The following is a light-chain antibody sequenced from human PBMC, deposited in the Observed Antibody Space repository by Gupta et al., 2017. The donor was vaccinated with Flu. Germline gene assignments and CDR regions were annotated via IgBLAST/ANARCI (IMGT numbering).Light chain of an antibody. CDR3: QQDCSSRT. V-gene: IGKV3-20*01. Sequence: EIVLTQSPDTLSLSPGERATLSCRASQHINSPYLAWYQQKPGQPPRLIFSGASKRATGIPDRFSGSGAGTDFTLTSNRREHEDCAVYCCQQDCSSRTFGQGTKVEIK. CDR1: QHINSPY. J-gene: IGKJ1*01. CDR2: GAS.